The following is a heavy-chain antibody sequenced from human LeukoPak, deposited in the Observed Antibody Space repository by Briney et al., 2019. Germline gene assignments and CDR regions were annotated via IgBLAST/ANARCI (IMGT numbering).Heavy chain of an antibody. CDR2: IIPIFGTA. CDR1: GGTFSSYA. Sequence: ASVKVSCNASGGTFSSYAISWVRQAPGQGLEWMRGIIPIFGTANYAQKFQGRVTITADESTSTAYMELSSLRSEDTAVYYCARPGSSIAARGYFDYWGQGTLVTVPS. CDR3: ARPGSSIAARGYFDY. D-gene: IGHD6-6*01. V-gene: IGHV1-69*13. J-gene: IGHJ4*02.